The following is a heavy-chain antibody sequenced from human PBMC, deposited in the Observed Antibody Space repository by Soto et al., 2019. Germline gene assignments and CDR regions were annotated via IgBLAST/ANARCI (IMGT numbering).Heavy chain of an antibody. Sequence: PSETLSLTCAVYGGSLSDYYWSWIRQPPGKGLEWIGEINPNGGTNYNPSLKSRVTISIDTSKTQFSLKLSSVTAADTAVYYCARRITVIYYFDNWGQGTPVTVSS. CDR2: INPNGGT. CDR3: ARRITVIYYFDN. CDR1: GGSLSDYY. V-gene: IGHV4-34*01. J-gene: IGHJ4*02. D-gene: IGHD2-15*01.